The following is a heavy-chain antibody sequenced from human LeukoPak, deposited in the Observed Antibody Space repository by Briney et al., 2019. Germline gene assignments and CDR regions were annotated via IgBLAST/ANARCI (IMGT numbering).Heavy chain of an antibody. V-gene: IGHV3-13*01. D-gene: IGHD4-17*01. CDR2: IGTEGDS. CDR1: GFTFSSYD. Sequence: GGSLRLSCAASGFTFSSYDMHWVRQVTGKGLEWVSGIGTEGDSYYPGSVKGRFTISRENGKNSLYLQTNSLRAGDTAVYYCARGLRYYGMDVWGQGTTVTVSS. J-gene: IGHJ6*02. CDR3: ARGLRYYGMDV.